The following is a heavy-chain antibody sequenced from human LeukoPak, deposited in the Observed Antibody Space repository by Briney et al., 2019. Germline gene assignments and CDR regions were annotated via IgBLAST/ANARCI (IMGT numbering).Heavy chain of an antibody. CDR1: GGSISSHY. Sequence: SETLSLTCTVSGGSISSHYWSWIRQPPGKGLEWTGYIYYSGSTNYNPSLKSRVTISVDTSKNQCSLKLSSVTAADMAVYYCARARGVVEFDYWGQGTLVTVSS. V-gene: IGHV4-59*11. J-gene: IGHJ4*02. D-gene: IGHD3-3*01. CDR3: ARARGVVEFDY. CDR2: IYYSGST.